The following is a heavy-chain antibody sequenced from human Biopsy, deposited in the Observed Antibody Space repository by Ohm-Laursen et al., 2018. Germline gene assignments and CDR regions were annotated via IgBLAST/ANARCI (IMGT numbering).Heavy chain of an antibody. V-gene: IGHV1-18*04. CDR1: GYTFTAYG. CDR3: ARDPGYDFWSGSDPFDI. D-gene: IGHD3-3*01. Sequence: GASVKVSCKTSGYTFTAYGISWVRQAPGQGLEWMGWISTYNDDTNIARKFQGRVSMTTDTSTRTACMELRSLRSGDTAIYFCARDPGYDFWSGSDPFDIWGQGTLVTVS. J-gene: IGHJ3*02. CDR2: ISTYNDDT.